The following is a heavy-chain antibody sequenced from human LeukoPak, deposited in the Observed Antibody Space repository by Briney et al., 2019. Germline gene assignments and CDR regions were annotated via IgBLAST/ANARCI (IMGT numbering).Heavy chain of an antibody. CDR3: ARVAYGSGSRLIDC. V-gene: IGHV4-39*07. CDR1: GGSINSSNYN. J-gene: IGHJ4*02. CDR2: VYYSGLT. Sequence: PSETLSLTCTVSGGSINSSNYNWGWIRQPPRRGPERLASVYYSGLTYYNSSLKSRVSISVDTTKNQFSLKLTSVTAADTAVYYCARVAYGSGSRLIDCWGQGTLVTVSS. D-gene: IGHD3-10*01.